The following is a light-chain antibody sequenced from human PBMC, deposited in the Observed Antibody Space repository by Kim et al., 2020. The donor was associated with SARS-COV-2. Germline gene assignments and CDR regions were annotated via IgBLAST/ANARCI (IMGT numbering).Light chain of an antibody. J-gene: IGKJ5*01. CDR3: QQYGSSFT. CDR2: GAS. Sequence: LSPGERATLSCRASQSVSSSYLAWYQQKPGQAPRLLIYGASSRATGIPDRFSGSGSGTDFTLTISRLEPEDFAVYYCQQYGSSFTFGQGTRLEIK. V-gene: IGKV3-20*01. CDR1: QSVSSSY.